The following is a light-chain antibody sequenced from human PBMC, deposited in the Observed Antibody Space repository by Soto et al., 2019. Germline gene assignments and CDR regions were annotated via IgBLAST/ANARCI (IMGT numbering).Light chain of an antibody. Sequence: DIQMTQTPSSLSASVGDRVTITCQASQDISKFLNWYQRKPGKAPKLLIYDASNLETGVSSGFSGRGSGTDFTFTISSLQPEDIATYYCQQYDNLPITFGQGTRLEI. CDR1: QDISKF. CDR3: QQYDNLPIT. CDR2: DAS. V-gene: IGKV1-33*01. J-gene: IGKJ5*01.